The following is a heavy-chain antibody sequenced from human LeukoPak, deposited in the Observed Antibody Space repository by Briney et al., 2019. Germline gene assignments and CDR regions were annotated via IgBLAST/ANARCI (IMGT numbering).Heavy chain of an antibody. CDR1: GGSFSGYY. CDR2: INHSGST. D-gene: IGHD6-19*01. J-gene: IGHJ4*02. CDR3: ARLPSGAVAEEGGY. Sequence: SETLSLTCAVYGGSFSGYYWSWIRQPPGKGLEWIGEINHSGSTNYNPSLKSRVTISVDTSKNQFSLKLSSVTAADTAVYYCARLPSGAVAEEGGYWGQGTLVTVSS. V-gene: IGHV4-34*01.